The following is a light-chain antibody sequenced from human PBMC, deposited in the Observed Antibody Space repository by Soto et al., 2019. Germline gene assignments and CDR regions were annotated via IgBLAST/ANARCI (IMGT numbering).Light chain of an antibody. Sequence: QSALTQPASVSGSPGQSITISCTGTSSDVGGYNYVSWYQQHPGKAPKLMIYEVSNRPSGVSNRFSGSKSGNTASLTISGLQAEDEADYYCQSHDSSLNSWVFGGGTKLTVL. CDR2: EVS. J-gene: IGLJ3*02. CDR1: SSDVGGYNY. CDR3: QSHDSSLNSWV. V-gene: IGLV2-14*01.